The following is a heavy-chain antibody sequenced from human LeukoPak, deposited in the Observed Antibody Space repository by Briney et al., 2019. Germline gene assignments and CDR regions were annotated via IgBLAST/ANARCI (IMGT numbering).Heavy chain of an antibody. CDR1: GCTFTDYY. J-gene: IGHJ4*02. CDR3: ARANFLYCSSTTCLFDY. D-gene: IGHD2-2*01. Sequence: GASVKVSCKASGCTFTDYYMHWVRQAPGQGFEWMGWINPNDGDTNYAQKFQGRVTMTRDTSISTAHMEVSRLRSDDTAVYYCARANFLYCSSTTCLFDYWGQGTLVTVSS. V-gene: IGHV1-2*02. CDR2: INPNDGDT.